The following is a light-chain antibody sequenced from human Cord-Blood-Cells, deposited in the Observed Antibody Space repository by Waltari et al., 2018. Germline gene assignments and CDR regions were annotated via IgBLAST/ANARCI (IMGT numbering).Light chain of an antibody. Sequence: EIVLTQSPGTLSLSQGERATLSCRASQSVSSSYLAWYQQKPGQAPRLLIYVASSRATGIPDRFSGSGSGTDFTLTISRLEPEDFAVYYCQQYGSSPPTFGQGTRLEIK. J-gene: IGKJ5*01. CDR1: QSVSSSY. CDR3: QQYGSSPPT. CDR2: VAS. V-gene: IGKV3-20*01.